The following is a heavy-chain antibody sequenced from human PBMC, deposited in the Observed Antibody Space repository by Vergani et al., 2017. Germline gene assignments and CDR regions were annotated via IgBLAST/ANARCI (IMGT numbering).Heavy chain of an antibody. CDR2: IIPIFGTA. Sequence: QVQLVQSGAEVKKPGSSVKVSCKTSGGTFKSNTFSWVRQAPGQGLEWMGGIIPIFGTADYAQDFQGRLSITADESTSTAYMELSSLRSEDTAVYYCARVGKFYGDYQKPFDYWGQGTLVTVSS. D-gene: IGHD4-17*01. CDR3: ARVGKFYGDYQKPFDY. CDR1: GGTFKSNT. V-gene: IGHV1-69*01. J-gene: IGHJ4*02.